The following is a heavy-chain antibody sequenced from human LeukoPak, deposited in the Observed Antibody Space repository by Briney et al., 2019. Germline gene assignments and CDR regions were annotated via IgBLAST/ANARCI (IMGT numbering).Heavy chain of an antibody. V-gene: IGHV1-8*01. J-gene: IGHJ4*02. D-gene: IGHD3-16*01. CDR2: MNPNSGNT. CDR3: ARAAGYEWPSGY. CDR1: GYTFTSYD. Sequence: ASVKVSCKASGYTFTSYDINWVRQAAGQGLEWMGWMNPNSGNTGYAQKFQGRVTMTRNTSISTAYMELSSLRSEDTAVYYCARAAGYEWPSGYWGQGTLVTVSS.